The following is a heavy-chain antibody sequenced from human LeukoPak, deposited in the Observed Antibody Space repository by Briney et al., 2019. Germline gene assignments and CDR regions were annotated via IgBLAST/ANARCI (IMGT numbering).Heavy chain of an antibody. CDR1: GVTFSSYA. J-gene: IGHJ6*02. CDR2: ISGSGGST. CDR3: ATHSSSPYYSYGMDV. D-gene: IGHD6-6*01. V-gene: IGHV3-23*01. Sequence: GGSLRLSCAASGVTFSSYAMSWVRQAPGKGLELVSAISGSGGSTYYADSLKGRFTISRDNSKNTLYLQMNSLRAEETAVYYCATHSSSPYYSYGMDVWGQGTTVTVSS.